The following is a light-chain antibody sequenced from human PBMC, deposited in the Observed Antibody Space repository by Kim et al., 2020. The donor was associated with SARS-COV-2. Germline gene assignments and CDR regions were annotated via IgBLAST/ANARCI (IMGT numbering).Light chain of an antibody. Sequence: QLVLTQSPSASASLGASVKLTCTLSSGHSNYAIAWHQQKPEKGPQYLMRVNSDGSHSKADGIPDRFSGTSSGAERYLTISGLQSEDEADYYCQTWGTGIQVFGGGTQLTVL. CDR1: SGHSNYA. J-gene: IGLJ3*02. V-gene: IGLV4-69*01. CDR3: QTWGTGIQV. CDR2: VNSDGSH.